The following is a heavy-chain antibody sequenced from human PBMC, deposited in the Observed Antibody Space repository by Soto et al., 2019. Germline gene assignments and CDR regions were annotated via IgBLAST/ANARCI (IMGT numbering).Heavy chain of an antibody. CDR2: ISDDGSNK. CDR3: ARPRQPYYYYFGMDV. J-gene: IGHJ6*02. Sequence: QVQLVESGGGVVQPGRSLRLSCAVSGFIFSNYGMHWVRQAPGKGLEWVAVISDDGSNKYYADSVKGRFAISRDSPKNTLYLQMNGLRGEDTAVYYCARPRQPYYYYFGMDVWGQGTTVTVSS. D-gene: IGHD2-2*01. CDR1: GFIFSNYG. V-gene: IGHV3-30*03.